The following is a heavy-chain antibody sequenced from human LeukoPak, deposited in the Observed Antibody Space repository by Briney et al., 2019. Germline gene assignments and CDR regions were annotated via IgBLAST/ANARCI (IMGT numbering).Heavy chain of an antibody. D-gene: IGHD4-23*01. CDR2: ISSSGSTI. V-gene: IGHV3-11*01. CDR1: GFTFSDYY. CDR3: ARDPSTAVTHRFFEY. J-gene: IGHJ4*02. Sequence: GGSLRLSCAASGFTFSDYYMSWIRQAPGKGLEWVSYISSSGSTIYYADSVKGRFTISRDNAKNSLYLQMNSLRAEDTAVYYCARDPSTAVTHRFFEYWGQGTLVTVSS.